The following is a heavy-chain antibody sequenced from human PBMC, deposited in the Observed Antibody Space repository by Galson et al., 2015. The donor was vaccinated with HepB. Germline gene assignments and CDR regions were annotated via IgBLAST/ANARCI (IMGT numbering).Heavy chain of an antibody. CDR2: INTNTGNP. CDR3: ATGLEFSSGYYPTRYY. V-gene: IGHV7-4-1*02. Sequence: SVKVSCKASGYTFTNYAMNWVRQAPGQGLEWMGWINTNTGNPTYAQGFTGRFVFSLDTSVSTAYLQISSLKAEDTAVYYCATGLEFSSGYYPTRYYWGQGTLVTVSS. J-gene: IGHJ4*02. D-gene: IGHD3-22*01. CDR1: GYTFTNYA.